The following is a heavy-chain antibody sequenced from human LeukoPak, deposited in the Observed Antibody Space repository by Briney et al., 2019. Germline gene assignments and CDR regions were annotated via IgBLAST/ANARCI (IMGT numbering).Heavy chain of an antibody. J-gene: IGHJ6*03. V-gene: IGHV3-11*04. CDR3: ARDCSSTSCYNYYYYYYMDV. CDR1: GFTFSDYY. CDR2: ISSSGSTI. D-gene: IGHD2-2*01. Sequence: GGSLRLSCAASGFTFSDYYMSWIRQAPGKGLEWVSYISSSGSTIYYADSVKGRFTISRDNAKNSLYLQMNSLRAEDTAVYYCARDCSSTSCYNYYYYYYMDVWGKGTTVTVSS.